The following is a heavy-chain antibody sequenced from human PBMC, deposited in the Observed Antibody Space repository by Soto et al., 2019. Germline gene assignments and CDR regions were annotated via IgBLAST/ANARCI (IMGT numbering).Heavy chain of an antibody. Sequence: QVQLVQSGAEVKKPGSSVKVSCKASGGTFSSYAISWVRQAPGQGLEWMGGIIPIFGTANYAQKFQGRVTITADESTSKAYMELRSLRSEDTAVYYCASHITMVRGVIPGGVQGAGYWGQGTLVTVSS. CDR1: GGTFSSYA. CDR2: IIPIFGTA. V-gene: IGHV1-69*01. CDR3: ASHITMVRGVIPGGVQGAGY. J-gene: IGHJ4*02. D-gene: IGHD3-10*01.